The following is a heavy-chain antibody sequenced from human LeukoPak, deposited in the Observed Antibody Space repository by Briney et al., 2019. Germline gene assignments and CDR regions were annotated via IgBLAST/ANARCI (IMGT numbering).Heavy chain of an antibody. CDR3: AKETAMAPRGSVDY. CDR1: GFTFSSYA. Sequence: GGSLRLSCAASGFTFSSYAMSWVRQAPGKGLEWVSAISGSGGSSYYADSVKGRFTISRDNSKNTLYLQMNSLRAEDTAVYYCAKETAMAPRGSVDYWGQGTLVTVSS. CDR2: ISGSGGSS. V-gene: IGHV3-23*01. J-gene: IGHJ4*02. D-gene: IGHD5-18*01.